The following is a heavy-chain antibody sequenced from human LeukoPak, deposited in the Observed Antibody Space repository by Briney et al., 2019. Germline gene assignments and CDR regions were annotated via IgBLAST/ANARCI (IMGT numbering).Heavy chain of an antibody. V-gene: IGHV4-34*01. D-gene: IGHD3-3*01. CDR2: IDHSGGT. Sequence: SETLSLTCAVYGGSFSGYYWSWIRQPPGKGLEWIGEIDHSGGTNYNPSLKSRVTISVDTSKNQFSLKLSSVTAADTAVYYCARAPEFSFGSIDNWDQGTLVTVSS. CDR1: GGSFSGYY. CDR3: ARAPEFSFGSIDN. J-gene: IGHJ4*02.